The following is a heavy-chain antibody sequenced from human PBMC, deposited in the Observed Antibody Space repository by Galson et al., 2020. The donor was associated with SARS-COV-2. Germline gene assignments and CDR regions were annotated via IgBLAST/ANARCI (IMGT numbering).Heavy chain of an antibody. V-gene: IGHV1-69*06. D-gene: IGHD3-16*01. J-gene: IGHJ4*02. Sequence: SVKVSCKASRGTLSSYAISWVRQAPRQGLEWVGGIIPIFGTANYAQKFQGRVTITADKSTSTAYMELRSLRSEDTAVYYCARVQGIMITFGGVILDSWGQGTLVTVSS. CDR3: ARVQGIMITFGGVILDS. CDR1: RGTLSSYA. CDR2: IIPIFGTA.